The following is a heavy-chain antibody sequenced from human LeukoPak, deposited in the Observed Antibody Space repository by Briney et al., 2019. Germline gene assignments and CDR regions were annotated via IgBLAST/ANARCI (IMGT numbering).Heavy chain of an antibody. CDR2: IKQDGSEK. J-gene: IGHJ4*02. CDR1: GFTFSSYW. CDR3: ARDRQTYYYDSSAYSSDY. Sequence: PGGSLRLSCAASGFTFSSYWMNWVRQAPGKGLEWMANIKQDGSEKYYVDSVKGRFTISRDNAKNSLYLQMNSLRAEDTAVYYCARDRQTYYYDSSAYSSDYWGQGTLVTVSS. V-gene: IGHV3-7*01. D-gene: IGHD3-22*01.